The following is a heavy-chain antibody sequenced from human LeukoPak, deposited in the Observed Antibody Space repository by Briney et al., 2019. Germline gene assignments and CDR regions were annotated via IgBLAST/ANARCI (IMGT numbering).Heavy chain of an antibody. V-gene: IGHV4-39*01. CDR2: IYSAGST. CDR1: GGSIISGDYY. D-gene: IGHD3-10*01. Sequence: PSETLSLTRNVSGGSIISGDYYWGWIRQPPGKGLEWIANIYSAGSTQYNPSLRSRVTISADASKNQFFLKLTSVTAADTAVYYCTRRTYGVEFDYWGPGSLVTVSS. CDR3: TRRTYGVEFDY. J-gene: IGHJ4*02.